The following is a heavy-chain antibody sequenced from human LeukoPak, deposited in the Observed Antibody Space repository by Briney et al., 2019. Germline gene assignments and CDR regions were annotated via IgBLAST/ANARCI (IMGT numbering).Heavy chain of an antibody. CDR3: AKDAGYSSGWYYFDY. Sequence: GGSLRLSCAASGFTFSSYGMHWVRQAPGKGLEWVAFIRYDGSNKYYADSVKGRFTISRDNSKNTLYLQTNSLRAEDTAVYYCAKDAGYSSGWYYFDYWGQGTLVTVSS. CDR2: IRYDGSNK. V-gene: IGHV3-30*02. J-gene: IGHJ4*02. D-gene: IGHD6-19*01. CDR1: GFTFSSYG.